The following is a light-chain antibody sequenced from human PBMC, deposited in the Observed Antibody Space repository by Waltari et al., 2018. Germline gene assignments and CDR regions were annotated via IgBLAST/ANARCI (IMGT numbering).Light chain of an antibody. CDR1: LSVSKY. J-gene: IGKJ1*01. Sequence: ELVLTQSPGTLSLSPGERATRSCTAGLSVSKYLAGYQQRPGQAPRLRIYAASTRATRIPDSFSWSGYGTDFSLIMSRLEPEDFAVCYCQNHERLRATFGQGTKEGLK. V-gene: IGKV3-20*01. CDR2: AAS. CDR3: QNHERLRAT.